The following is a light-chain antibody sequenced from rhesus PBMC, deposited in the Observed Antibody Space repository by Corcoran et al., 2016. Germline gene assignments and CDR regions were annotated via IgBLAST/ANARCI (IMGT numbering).Light chain of an antibody. J-gene: IGKJ2*01. CDR2: QVS. V-gene: IGKV2S8*01. CDR1: QSLIHRDGKAY. CDR3: MQGTHLPYS. Sequence: DVVLTQSPLSLPITPGQSASISCRSSQSLIHRDGKAYLNWLQQKPGQPPRRLIYQVSNRDSGVPERFSGSGAGTDCTLKISRGEAEDVGVYYCMQGTHLPYSVGQGTKVEIK.